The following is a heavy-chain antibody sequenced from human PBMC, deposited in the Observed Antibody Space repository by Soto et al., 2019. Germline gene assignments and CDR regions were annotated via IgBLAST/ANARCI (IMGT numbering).Heavy chain of an antibody. CDR3: ASRERVDAFDV. Sequence: QVQLVQSGAEVTKPGSSVKVSCKASGGTFSTYGITWVRQASGQGLEWMGGIIPIFGTIKFAQKFQGRLTITPNESTSTVYMELSSLTSEATAVYYCASRERVDAFDVWGQGTMVTVSS. D-gene: IGHD1-26*01. J-gene: IGHJ3*01. V-gene: IGHV1-69*01. CDR2: IIPIFGTI. CDR1: GGTFSTYG.